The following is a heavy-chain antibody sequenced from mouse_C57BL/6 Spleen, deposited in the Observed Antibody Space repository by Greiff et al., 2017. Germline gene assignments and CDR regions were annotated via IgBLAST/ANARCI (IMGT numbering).Heavy chain of an antibody. CDR3: ARENYYGSSYDYAMDY. CDR1: GFTFSSYA. CDR2: ISDGGSYT. Sequence: EVHLVESGGGLVKPGGSLKLSCAASGFTFSSYAMSWVRQTPEKRLEWVATISDGGSYTYYPDNVKGRFTISRDNAKNNLYLQMSHLKSEDTAMYYCARENYYGSSYDYAMDYWGQGTSVTVSS. V-gene: IGHV5-4*01. D-gene: IGHD1-1*01. J-gene: IGHJ4*01.